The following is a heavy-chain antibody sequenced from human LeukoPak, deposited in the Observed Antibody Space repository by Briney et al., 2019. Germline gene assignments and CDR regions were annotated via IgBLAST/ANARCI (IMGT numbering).Heavy chain of an antibody. D-gene: IGHD6-13*01. Sequence: ASVKVSCKASGYTFTDYPIHWVRQAPGQGLEWVGYINPNNGATNSPQKVQGRAALTRDTSSSTAYMELRRLTSDDTPVYYCAIFSLAATGNSPYWGQGSLVTVSS. CDR2: INPNNGAT. CDR3: AIFSLAATGNSPY. V-gene: IGHV1-2*02. J-gene: IGHJ4*02. CDR1: GYTFTDYP.